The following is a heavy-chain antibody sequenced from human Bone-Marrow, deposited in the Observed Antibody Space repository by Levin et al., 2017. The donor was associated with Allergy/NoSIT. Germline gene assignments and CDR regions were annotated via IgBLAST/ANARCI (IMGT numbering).Heavy chain of an antibody. V-gene: IGHV3-23*01. CDR2: INSAGRP. D-gene: IGHD6-19*01. J-gene: IGHJ4*02. CDR3: GKEWGQTGWYTVDC. CDR1: GFTFSSKA. Sequence: GESLKISCAASGFTFSSKAITWVRQAPGKGLEWVSAINSAGRPYYADSVKGRFTISRDNSKNTAYLQLNSLRAGDTAVYYCGKEWGQTGWYTVDCWGQGTLVIVSS.